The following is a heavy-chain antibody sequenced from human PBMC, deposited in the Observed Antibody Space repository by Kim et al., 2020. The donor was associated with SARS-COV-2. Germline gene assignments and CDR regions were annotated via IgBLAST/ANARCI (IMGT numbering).Heavy chain of an antibody. J-gene: IGHJ3*02. CDR3: AKDFYSGSYQYDAFDI. D-gene: IGHD1-26*01. CDR2: ISWNSGSI. CDR1: GFTFDDYA. Sequence: GGSLRLSCAASGFTFDDYAMHWVRQAPGKGLEWVSGISWNSGSIGYADSVKGRFTISRDNAKNSLYLQMNSLRAEDTALYYCAKDFYSGSYQYDAFDIWGQGTMVTVSS. V-gene: IGHV3-9*01.